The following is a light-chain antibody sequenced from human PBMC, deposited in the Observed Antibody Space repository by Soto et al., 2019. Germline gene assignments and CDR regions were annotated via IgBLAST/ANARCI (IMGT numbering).Light chain of an antibody. V-gene: IGLV1-47*02. CDR3: ASWDDRLGAVI. J-gene: IGLJ2*01. Sequence: QSVLTQPPSASVTPGQKVFISCSGSSSNIGGTNYAYWYQQLPGAAPKLLMHSNNLRPSGVPERISGSKFGTAASLAISGLRSEDEAVYYCASWDDRLGAVIFGGGTK. CDR2: SNN. CDR1: SSNIGGTNY.